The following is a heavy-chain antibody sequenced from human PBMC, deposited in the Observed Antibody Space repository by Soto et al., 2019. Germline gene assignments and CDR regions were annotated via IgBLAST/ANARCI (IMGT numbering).Heavy chain of an antibody. CDR3: TRHRKKSSGPWYSDY. V-gene: IGHV3-73*01. Sequence: LSCAASGFTFSGSAMHWVRQASGKGLEWVGRIRSKANSYATAYAASVKGRFTISRDDSKNTAYLQMNSLKTEDTAVYYCTRHRKKSSGPWYSDYWGQRILVTVSS. D-gene: IGHD6-19*01. CDR2: IRSKANSYAT. CDR1: GFTFSGSA. J-gene: IGHJ4*02.